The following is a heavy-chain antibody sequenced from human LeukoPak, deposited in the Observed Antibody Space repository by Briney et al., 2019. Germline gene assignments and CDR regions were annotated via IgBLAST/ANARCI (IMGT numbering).Heavy chain of an antibody. CDR3: ARDKDNWFDP. CDR1: GFTFSSYS. CDR2: ISSSSSYK. V-gene: IGHV3-21*01. J-gene: IGHJ5*02. Sequence: GGSLRLSCAASGFTFSSYSMNWVRQAPGKGLEWVSSISSSSSYKYYADSVKGRFTISRDNAKNSLYLQMNSLRAEDTAVYYCARDKDNWFDPWGQGTLVTVSS.